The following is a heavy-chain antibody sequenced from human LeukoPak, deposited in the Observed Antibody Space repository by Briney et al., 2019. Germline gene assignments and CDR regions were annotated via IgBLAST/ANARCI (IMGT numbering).Heavy chain of an antibody. CDR1: GYTFTGYY. J-gene: IGHJ5*02. CDR3: ARHCGNDILTESGFDP. D-gene: IGHD3-9*01. V-gene: IGHV1-2*02. CDR2: INPNSGGT. Sequence: ASVKVSCKASGYTFTGYYMHWVRQAPGQGLEWMGWINPNSGGTNYAQKFQNRVTMTRDTSISTAYMELGRLRSDDTAVYYCARHCGNDILTESGFDPWGQGTLVTVSS.